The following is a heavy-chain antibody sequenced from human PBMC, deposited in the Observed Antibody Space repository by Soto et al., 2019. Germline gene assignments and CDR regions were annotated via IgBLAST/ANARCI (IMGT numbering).Heavy chain of an antibody. V-gene: IGHV1-2*02. D-gene: IGHD3-3*01. J-gene: IGHJ3*02. CDR2: INPATGAA. CDR1: GYPVTAYY. CDR3: ARGGGVGVAGSAAFDM. Sequence: QLHLVQSGAVVKKPGASVTVSCSASGYPVTAYYMHWVRQAPGRGLEWMGGINPATGAAKYTQTFQGGVTMTRDTSTSIVFMELGGLASEDTAVFYCARGGGVGVAGSAAFDMWGQGTLVTVSS.